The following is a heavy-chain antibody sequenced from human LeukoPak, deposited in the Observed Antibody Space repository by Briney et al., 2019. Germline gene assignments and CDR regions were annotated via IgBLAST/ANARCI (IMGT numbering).Heavy chain of an antibody. CDR2: IQQDGSEK. J-gene: IGHJ6*03. D-gene: IGHD3-9*01. CDR3: AREIYDKPFYYYYYMDV. Sequence: PGGSLRLSCAASGFSFRGYWMSWVRQAPGKGLEWVGNIQQDGSEKYYVDSVKSRFTISRDNAKNSLYLQMNSLRAEDTAVYYCAREIYDKPFYYYYYMDVWGKGTTVTVSS. CDR1: GFSFRGYW. V-gene: IGHV3-7*01.